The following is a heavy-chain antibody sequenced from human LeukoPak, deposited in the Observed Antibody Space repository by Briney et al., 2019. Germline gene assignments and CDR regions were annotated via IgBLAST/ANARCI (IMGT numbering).Heavy chain of an antibody. CDR3: ARHYLGAYQWYFDL. CDR2: IIPFFGTA. V-gene: IGHV1-69*13. D-gene: IGHD3-16*01. CDR1: GGTFRSYA. J-gene: IGHJ2*01. Sequence: SVKVPCKASGGTFRSYAISWVRQAPGQGLEWMGGIIPFFGTANYAQKFQGRVTITADESTNTAYMELSSLRSEDTALYYCARHYLGAYQWYFDLWGRGTLVTVSS.